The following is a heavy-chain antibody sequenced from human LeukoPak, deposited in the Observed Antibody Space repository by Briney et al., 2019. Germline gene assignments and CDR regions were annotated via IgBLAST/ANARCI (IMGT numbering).Heavy chain of an antibody. CDR2: IYYSGST. V-gene: IGHV4-30-4*01. D-gene: IGHD6-19*01. CDR3: AKSQYTSVARGFDY. CDR1: GGSISSGDYY. J-gene: IGHJ4*02. Sequence: SQTLSLTCTVSGGSISSGDYYWSWIRQPPGKGLEWIGYIYYSGSTYYNPSLKSRVTISVDTSKNQFSLKLSSVTAADTAIYYCAKSQYTSVARGFDYWGQGALLTVSS.